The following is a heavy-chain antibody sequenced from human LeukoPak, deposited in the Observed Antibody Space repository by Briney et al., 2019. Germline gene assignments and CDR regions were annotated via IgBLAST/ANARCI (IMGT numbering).Heavy chain of an antibody. J-gene: IGHJ4*02. V-gene: IGHV4-34*01. Sequence: SETLSLTCAVYGGSFSGYYWSWIRQPPGKGLEWIGEINHSGSTNYNPSLKSRVTISVDTSKNQFSLKLSSVTAADTAVYYCARSRISRYCSSTSCYRTRYYFDYWGQGTLVTVSS. CDR2: INHSGST. D-gene: IGHD2-2*02. CDR1: GGSFSGYY. CDR3: ARSRISRYCSSTSCYRTRYYFDY.